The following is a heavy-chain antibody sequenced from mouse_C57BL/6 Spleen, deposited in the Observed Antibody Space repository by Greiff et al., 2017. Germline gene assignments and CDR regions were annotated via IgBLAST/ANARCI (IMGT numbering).Heavy chain of an antibody. V-gene: IGHV1-53*01. CDR3: ARGYGSTPAWFAY. CDR1: GYTFTSYW. Sequence: QVHVKQPGTELVKPGASVKLSCKASGYTFTSYWMHWVKQRPGQGLEWIGNINPSHGGTTYNEKFKSKATLTVDKSSSTAYMQLSSLTSEDSAVYYCARGYGSTPAWFAYWGQGTLVTVSA. D-gene: IGHD1-1*01. CDR2: INPSHGGT. J-gene: IGHJ3*01.